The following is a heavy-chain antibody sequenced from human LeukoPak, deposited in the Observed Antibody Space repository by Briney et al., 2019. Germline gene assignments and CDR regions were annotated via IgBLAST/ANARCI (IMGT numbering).Heavy chain of an antibody. J-gene: IGHJ4*02. CDR3: ARGGGRSGWYHYFDY. CDR1: GFTFSSYG. CDR2: ISGSGGST. V-gene: IGHV3-23*01. Sequence: GGTLRLSCAASGFTFSSYGMSWVRQAPGKGLEWVSAISGSGGSTYYADSVKGRFTISRDNAKNSLYLQMNSLRAEDTAVYYCARGGGRSGWYHYFDYWGQGTLVTVSS. D-gene: IGHD6-19*01.